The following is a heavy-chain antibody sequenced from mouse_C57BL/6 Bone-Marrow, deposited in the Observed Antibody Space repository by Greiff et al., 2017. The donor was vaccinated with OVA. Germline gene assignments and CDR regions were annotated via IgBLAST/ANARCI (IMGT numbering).Heavy chain of an antibody. CDR2: IYPGDGDT. CDR1: GYAFSSSW. J-gene: IGHJ2*01. CDR3: ARNLWVDY. V-gene: IGHV1-82*01. D-gene: IGHD1-1*02. Sequence: QVQLQQSGPELVKPGASVKISCKASGYAFSSSWMNWVKQRPGKGLEWIGRIYPGDGDTNYNGKFKGKATLTADKSSSTAYMQLSSLTSEDSAVYFCARNLWVDYWGQGTTLTVSS.